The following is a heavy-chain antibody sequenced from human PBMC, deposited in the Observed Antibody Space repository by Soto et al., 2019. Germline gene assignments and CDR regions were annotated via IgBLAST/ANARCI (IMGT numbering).Heavy chain of an antibody. V-gene: IGHV4-31*03. CDR2: IYYSGSP. CDR3: ARGMGGLTGPFDY. CDR1: GVSIISSGYY. D-gene: IGHD3-16*01. Sequence: TLSLTCTVSGVSIISSGYYWSWIRQQPGKGLEWIGYIYYSGSPYYNPSLKSRVSISVDTSKNQFSLKLSSVTAADTAVYYCARGMGGLTGPFDYWGLGTLVTVSS. J-gene: IGHJ4*02.